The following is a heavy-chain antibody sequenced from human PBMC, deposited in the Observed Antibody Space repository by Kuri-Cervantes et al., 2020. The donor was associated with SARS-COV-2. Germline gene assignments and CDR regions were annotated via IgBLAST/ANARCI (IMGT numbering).Heavy chain of an antibody. D-gene: IGHD6-19*01. V-gene: IGHV3-30-3*01. Sequence: GESLKISCAASGFTFSSYAMHWVRQAPGKGLEWVAVISYDGSNKYYADSVKGRFTISRDNSKNTLYLRMNSLKTEDTGVYYCATGSTSGWYRRDFDFWGLGTLVTVSS. J-gene: IGHJ4*02. CDR1: GFTFSSYA. CDR2: ISYDGSNK. CDR3: ATGSTSGWYRRDFDF.